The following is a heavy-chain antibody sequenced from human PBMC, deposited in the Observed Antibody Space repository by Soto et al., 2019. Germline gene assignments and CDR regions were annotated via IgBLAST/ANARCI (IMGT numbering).Heavy chain of an antibody. CDR1: GFAFNSYA. Sequence: GGSLRLSCAASGFAFNSYAMHWVRQAPGKGLEWVAVISYDGSNKYYEDSVKGRFTISRDNSENTVYLQMNSLRAEDTAVYYCARVGLLELRFELDYWGQGTLVTVSS. CDR3: ARVGLLELRFELDY. V-gene: IGHV3-30-3*01. D-gene: IGHD1-7*01. CDR2: ISYDGSNK. J-gene: IGHJ4*02.